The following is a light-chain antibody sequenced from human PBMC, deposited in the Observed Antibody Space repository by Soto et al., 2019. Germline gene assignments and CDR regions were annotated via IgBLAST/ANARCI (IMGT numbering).Light chain of an antibody. CDR1: QSVFSNSNNKKY. CDR2: WAS. Sequence: DIVLTHSADSLAVSLGERATINCKSSQSVFSNSNNKKYLAWYQQKPGQPPKLLIHWASIRESGVPDRFSGSGSGTDFTLTINSLQAEDVAVYYCQQYYSTPWTFGQGTKADIK. CDR3: QQYYSTPWT. J-gene: IGKJ1*01. V-gene: IGKV4-1*01.